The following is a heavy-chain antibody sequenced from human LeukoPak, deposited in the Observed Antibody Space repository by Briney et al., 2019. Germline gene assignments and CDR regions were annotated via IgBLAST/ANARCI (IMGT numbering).Heavy chain of an antibody. CDR3: AKRSTGYYFDS. CDR1: GFTFSNSI. J-gene: IGHJ4*02. Sequence: PGGSLRLSCAGSGFTFSNSILSWVRQAPGKGLEWLSTFSGNDGYTYYADSVKGRFTISRDSSKNTVYLQMNSLRAEDTANYYCAKRSTGYYFDSWGQGTLVTVSS. V-gene: IGHV3-23*01. D-gene: IGHD2-2*01. CDR2: FSGNDGYT.